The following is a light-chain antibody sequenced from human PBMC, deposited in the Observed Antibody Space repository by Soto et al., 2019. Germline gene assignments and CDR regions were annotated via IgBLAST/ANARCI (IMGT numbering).Light chain of an antibody. CDR3: QQFGSSPFT. CDR2: DAS. CDR1: QSVNNNY. J-gene: IGKJ3*01. Sequence: EIVLTQSPGTLSLSPGERATLSCRASQSVNNNYLAWYQQKPGQAPRLLIYDASSRATGIPDRFSGSGSGTDFTLIISRLEPEDFAVYYCQQFGSSPFTFGPGTKVDVK. V-gene: IGKV3-20*01.